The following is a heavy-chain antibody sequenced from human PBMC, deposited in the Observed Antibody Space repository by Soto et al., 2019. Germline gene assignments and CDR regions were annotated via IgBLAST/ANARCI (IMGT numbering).Heavy chain of an antibody. D-gene: IGHD2-21*01. CDR3: ASYETTCYYAKHHFKY. CDR1: GTSGLNYTKAW. J-gene: IGHJ1*01. V-gene: IGHV3-15*05. CDR2: IKSKIDDVTT. Sequence: EVQLVESGGGLVKPGGSLRLSCATSGTSGLNYTKAWVPWVRQAPGKGLEGVGRIKSKIDDVTTDYAAPVKGRVTVSRDASQDTLYLQMNSLHTEDTALYYCASYETTCYYAKHHFKYWGQGTLVTVSS.